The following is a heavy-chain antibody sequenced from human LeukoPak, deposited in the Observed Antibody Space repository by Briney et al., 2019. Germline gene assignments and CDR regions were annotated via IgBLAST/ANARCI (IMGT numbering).Heavy chain of an antibody. Sequence: GGSLRLSCAASRFTFSSYAMSWVRQAPGKGLEWVAFIRYDGSNKYYADSVKGRFTISRDNSKNTLYMQMNSLRAADTAVYYCAKGLAYTGYDYWFDPWGQGTLVTVSS. J-gene: IGHJ5*02. CDR1: RFTFSSYA. CDR2: IRYDGSNK. CDR3: AKGLAYTGYDYWFDP. D-gene: IGHD5-12*01. V-gene: IGHV3-30*02.